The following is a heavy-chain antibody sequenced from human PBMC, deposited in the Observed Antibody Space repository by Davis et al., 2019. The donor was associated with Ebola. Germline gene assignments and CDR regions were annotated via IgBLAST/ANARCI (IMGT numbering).Heavy chain of an antibody. J-gene: IGHJ4*02. D-gene: IGHD3-22*01. V-gene: IGHV4-59*01. CDR3: AREAYYYDSSGYHRGGFDY. CDR1: GGSISSYY. CDR2: IYSSGST. Sequence: MPSETLSLTCTVSGGSISSYYWSWIRQPPGNGLEWLGSIYSSGSTNYNPTLKSRVTISVDTSKNQFSLKLSSVTAADTAVYYCAREAYYYDSSGYHRGGFDYWGQGTLVTVSS.